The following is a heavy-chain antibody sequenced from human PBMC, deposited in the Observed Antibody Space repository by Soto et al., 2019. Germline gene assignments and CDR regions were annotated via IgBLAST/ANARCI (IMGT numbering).Heavy chain of an antibody. V-gene: IGHV5-10-1*01. D-gene: IGHD3-9*01. CDR2: IDPSDSYT. CDR3: ARHLTGRYYDILTGYPPNPYYYYGMDV. J-gene: IGHJ6*02. CDR1: GYSFTSYW. Sequence: LGESLKISCKGSGYSFTSYWISWVRQMPGKGLEWMGRIDPSDSYTNYSPSFQGHVTISADKSINTAYLQWSSLKASDTAMYYCARHLTGRYYDILTGYPPNPYYYYGMDVWGQGTTVTVSS.